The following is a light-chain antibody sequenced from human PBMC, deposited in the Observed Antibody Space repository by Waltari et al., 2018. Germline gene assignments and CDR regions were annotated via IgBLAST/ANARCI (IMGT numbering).Light chain of an antibody. Sequence: ELVLTQSPGTLSLSPGEGATLACRASQSVSSSYLAWYQQKPGQAPRPHIYGASSRATGIPDRFSGSGSGTDFTLTISRLEPEEFAVYYCQQYGSSPTWTFGQGTKVEIK. J-gene: IGKJ1*01. CDR3: QQYGSSPTWT. CDR2: GAS. CDR1: QSVSSSY. V-gene: IGKV3-20*01.